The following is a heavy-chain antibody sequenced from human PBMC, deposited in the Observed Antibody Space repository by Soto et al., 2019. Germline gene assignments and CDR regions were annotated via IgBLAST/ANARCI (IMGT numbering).Heavy chain of an antibody. CDR2: ISGSGGST. V-gene: IGHV3-23*01. J-gene: IGHJ5*02. D-gene: IGHD3-22*01. Sequence: APGKGLEWVSAISGSGGSTYYADSVKGRFTISRDNSKNTLYLQMNSLRAEDTAVYYCAKDHDYYDSSGYYHWFDPWGQGTLVTVSS. CDR3: AKDHDYYDSSGYYHWFDP.